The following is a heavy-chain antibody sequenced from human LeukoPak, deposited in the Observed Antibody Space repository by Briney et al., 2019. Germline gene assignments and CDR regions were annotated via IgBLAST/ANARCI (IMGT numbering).Heavy chain of an antibody. Sequence: GGSLRLSCAASGFTFRSYAMSWVRQAPGKGLEWVSAISGSDDSAYYTDSLKGRFTISRDNAKNSLYLQMNSLRAEDTAVYYCARGSRFGVVERDAFDIWGQGTMVTVSS. CDR1: GFTFRSYA. V-gene: IGHV3-23*01. CDR3: ARGSRFGVVERDAFDI. CDR2: ISGSDDSA. J-gene: IGHJ3*02. D-gene: IGHD3-3*01.